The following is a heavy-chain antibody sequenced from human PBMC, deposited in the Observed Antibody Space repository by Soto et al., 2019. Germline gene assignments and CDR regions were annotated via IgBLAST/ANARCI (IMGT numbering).Heavy chain of an antibody. D-gene: IGHD2-15*01. CDR1: GFTFSTYA. CDR2: IFSGSAGT. CDR3: ARSGGFCSGGACYPHWFDF. J-gene: IGHJ5*01. Sequence: PGGSLRLSCGASGFTFSTYAMDWVRQAPGKGLEWVSTIFSGSAGTKYADSVKGRFTISRDNSLNTLYLQMNSLRAEDTAVYYCARSGGFCSGGACYPHWFDFWGHGTLVTVSS. V-gene: IGHV3-23*01.